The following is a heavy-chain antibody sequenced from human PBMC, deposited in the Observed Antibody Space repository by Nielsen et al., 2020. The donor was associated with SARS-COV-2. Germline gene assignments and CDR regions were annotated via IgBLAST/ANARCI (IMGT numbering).Heavy chain of an antibody. J-gene: IGHJ4*02. CDR2: IYPGDSDT. CDR1: GYGFTNYW. CDR3: ARGIQLWNFDY. Sequence: GESLKISCTGSGYGFTNYWIAWVRQMPGRGLEWMGSIYPGDSDTRYSPSLQGQVTISADKSINTAYLQWSSLKASDTAMYYCARGIQLWNFDYWGRGTLVTASS. D-gene: IGHD5-18*01. V-gene: IGHV5-51*01.